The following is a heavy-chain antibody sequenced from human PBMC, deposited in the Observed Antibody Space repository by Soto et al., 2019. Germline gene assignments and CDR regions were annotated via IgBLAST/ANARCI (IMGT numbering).Heavy chain of an antibody. CDR1: GYTLTELS. CDR3: AFSVLVPAAMGYYYYYGMDV. CDR2: FDPEDGET. V-gene: IGHV1-24*01. J-gene: IGHJ6*02. D-gene: IGHD2-2*01. Sequence: ASVKVSCKVSGYTLTELSIHWVRQAPGKGLEWMGGFDPEDGETIYAQKFQGRVTMTEDTSTDTAYMELSSLRSEDTAVYYCAFSVLVPAAMGYYYYYGMDVWGQGTTVTV.